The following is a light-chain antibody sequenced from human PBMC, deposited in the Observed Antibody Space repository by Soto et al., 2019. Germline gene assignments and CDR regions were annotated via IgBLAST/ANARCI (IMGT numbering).Light chain of an antibody. V-gene: IGLV1-40*01. CDR3: QSYDRSLSGWV. J-gene: IGLJ3*02. Sequence: VLTQPPSVSGAPGQTITISCTGSSSNIGADFGVHWYQQLPGAAPKLVIFVNTNRPSGVPDRFSGSKSGTSASLAITGLQAEDEADYYCQSYDRSLSGWVFGTGTKLTVL. CDR1: SSNIGADFG. CDR2: VNT.